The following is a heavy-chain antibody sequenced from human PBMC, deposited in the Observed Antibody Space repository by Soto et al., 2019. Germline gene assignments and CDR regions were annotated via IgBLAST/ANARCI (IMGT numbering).Heavy chain of an antibody. V-gene: IGHV4-59*01. Sequence: PSETLSLTCPVSGGSISSYYWSWIRQPPGKGLEWIGYIYYSGSTNYNPSLKSRVTISVDTSKNQFSLKLSSVTAADTAVYYCARVRGNYYDSSGYYSGEYYFDYWGQGTLVTVS. D-gene: IGHD3-22*01. CDR3: ARVRGNYYDSSGYYSGEYYFDY. J-gene: IGHJ4*02. CDR2: IYYSGST. CDR1: GGSISSYY.